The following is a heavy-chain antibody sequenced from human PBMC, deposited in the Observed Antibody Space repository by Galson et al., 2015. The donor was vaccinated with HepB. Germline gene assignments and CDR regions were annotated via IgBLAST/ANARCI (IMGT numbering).Heavy chain of an antibody. CDR3: ARDVAAALGESGMDV. J-gene: IGHJ6*02. CDR2: ISSSSSYI. Sequence: SLRLSCAASGFTFSSYSMNWVRQAPGKGLEWVSSISSSSSYIYYADSVKGRFTISRDNAKNSLYLQMNSLRAEDTAVYYCARDVAAALGESGMDVWGQGTTVTVSS. D-gene: IGHD6-13*01. V-gene: IGHV3-21*01. CDR1: GFTFSSYS.